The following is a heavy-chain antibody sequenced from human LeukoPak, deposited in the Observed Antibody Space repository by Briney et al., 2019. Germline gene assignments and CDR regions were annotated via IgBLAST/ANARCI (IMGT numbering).Heavy chain of an antibody. J-gene: IGHJ5*02. V-gene: IGHV3-33*01. Sequence: GGSLRLSCAASGFTFSSYGMHWVRQAPGKGLEWVAVIWYDGSNKYYADSVKGRFTISRDNSKNTLYLQMNSLRAEDTAVYFCASGKYRYGDNWFDPWGQGTLVTVSS. CDR1: GFTFSSYG. CDR3: ASGKYRYGDNWFDP. CDR2: IWYDGSNK. D-gene: IGHD5-18*01.